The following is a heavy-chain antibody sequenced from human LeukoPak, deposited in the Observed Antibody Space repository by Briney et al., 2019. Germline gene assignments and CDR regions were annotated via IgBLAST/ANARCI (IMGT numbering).Heavy chain of an antibody. CDR2: ISAYNGKT. J-gene: IGHJ5*02. CDR1: GFTFNTYG. Sequence: ASVKVFCKTSGFTFNTYGIAWVRQAPGQELEWMGWISAYNGKTDYAQNLQDRVTMTTDTSTTTAYMELRSLRSDDTAVYYCAREGSLYDSGDYYLSWFDPWGQGTLVTVSS. D-gene: IGHD3-22*01. V-gene: IGHV1-18*01. CDR3: AREGSLYDSGDYYLSWFDP.